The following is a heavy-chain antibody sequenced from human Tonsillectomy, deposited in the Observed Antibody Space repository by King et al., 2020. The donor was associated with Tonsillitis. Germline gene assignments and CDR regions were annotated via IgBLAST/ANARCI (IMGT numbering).Heavy chain of an antibody. J-gene: IGHJ3*02. Sequence: VQLVESGGGVVQPGRSLRLSCAASGFTFSSYGMHWVRQAPGKGLEWVAVTSYDGSNKYYADSVKGRFTISRDNSKNTLHLQMNSLRAEETAVYYCAKDQWRAQTWNHDAFDIWGQGTMVTVSS. CDR3: AKDQWRAQTWNHDAFDI. D-gene: IGHD6-19*01. CDR2: TSYDGSNK. CDR1: GFTFSSYG. V-gene: IGHV3-30*18.